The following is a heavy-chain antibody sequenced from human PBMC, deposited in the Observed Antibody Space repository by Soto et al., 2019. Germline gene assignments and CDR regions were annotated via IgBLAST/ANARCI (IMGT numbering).Heavy chain of an antibody. CDR2: IYTSGST. CDR3: ARGSELLWFGEPRGDYYYYGMDV. V-gene: IGHV4-4*07. Sequence: SETLSLTCTVSCGSISSYYWSWIRQPAGKGLEWIGRIYTSGSTNYNPSLKSRVTMSVDTSKNQFSLKLSSVTAADTAVYYCARGSELLWFGEPRGDYYYYGMDVWGQGTTVTVSS. CDR1: CGSISSYY. D-gene: IGHD3-10*01. J-gene: IGHJ6*02.